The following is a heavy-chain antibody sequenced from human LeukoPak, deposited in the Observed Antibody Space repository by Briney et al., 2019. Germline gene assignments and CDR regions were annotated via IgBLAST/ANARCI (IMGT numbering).Heavy chain of an antibody. V-gene: IGHV3-9*01. CDR3: AKGIYSSGYSGYDDH. Sequence: GGSLRLSCVASGFTFDDYAMHWVRQAPGKGLEWVSGISWNSVTRGYADSVKGRFTISRDNAKNSLYLQMNSLRAEDTALYYCAKGIYSSGYSGYDDHWGQGTLVTVSS. CDR2: ISWNSVTR. CDR1: GFTFDDYA. D-gene: IGHD3-22*01. J-gene: IGHJ4*02.